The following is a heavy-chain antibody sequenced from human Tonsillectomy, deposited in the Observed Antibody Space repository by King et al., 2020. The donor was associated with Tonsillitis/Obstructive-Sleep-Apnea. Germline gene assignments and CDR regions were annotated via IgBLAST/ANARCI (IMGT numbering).Heavy chain of an antibody. V-gene: IGHV1-24*01. CDR1: GYTLTELS. D-gene: IGHD4-17*01. CDR2: FDPEDGET. CDR3: ATAGGDYQENYYYSYGMDV. J-gene: IGHJ6*02. Sequence: VQLVQSGAEVKKPGASVKVSCKVSGYTLTELSMHWVRQAPGKGLEWMGGFDPEDGETIYAQKFQGRVTMTEDTSTDTAYMELSSLRSEDTAVYYCATAGGDYQENYYYSYGMDVWGQGTTVTVSS.